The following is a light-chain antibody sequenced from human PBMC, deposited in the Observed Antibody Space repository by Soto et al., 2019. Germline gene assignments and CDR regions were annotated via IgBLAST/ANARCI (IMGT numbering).Light chain of an antibody. Sequence: QSVLTQPHSASATPGQRVTISCSGSTSNIEKFYVYWYQQLPGTAPKLLVYRDNQRPSGVPDRFSGSKSGTSASLAISGLRSYDESDYYCAAWDDSLRGVVFGGGTKLTVL. J-gene: IGLJ2*01. CDR3: AAWDDSLRGVV. CDR2: RDN. CDR1: TSNIEKFY. V-gene: IGLV1-47*01.